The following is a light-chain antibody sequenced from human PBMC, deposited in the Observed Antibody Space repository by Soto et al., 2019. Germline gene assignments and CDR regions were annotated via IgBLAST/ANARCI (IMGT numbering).Light chain of an antibody. CDR3: PQRSRWPPVIT. CDR1: QTFSSH. Sequence: DIVLTQSPATLSLSPGERATLSCRASQTFSSHLAWYQQKPGQAPRLLIYDASKRATGIPARFSGRGSGTDFTLTNSSLEPEDFAVYYCPQRSRWPPVITFGQGTRLEIK. J-gene: IGKJ5*01. V-gene: IGKV3-11*01. CDR2: DAS.